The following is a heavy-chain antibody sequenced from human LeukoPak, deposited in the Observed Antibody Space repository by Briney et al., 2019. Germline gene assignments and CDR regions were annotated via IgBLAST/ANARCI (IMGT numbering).Heavy chain of an antibody. V-gene: IGHV4-34*12. CDR2: IIHSGIT. J-gene: IGHJ4*02. CDR1: GGSFCGYY. D-gene: IGHD5-12*01. Sequence: PETPSLTCAVYGGSFCGYYWSWIRQPPGEGLEWIGEIIHSGITNYNPPLKSRVTISVDTSKIQFSLKLSSVTAADTSVYDSAIPRRGPFDYWGQGTLVTVSS. CDR3: AIPRRGPFDY.